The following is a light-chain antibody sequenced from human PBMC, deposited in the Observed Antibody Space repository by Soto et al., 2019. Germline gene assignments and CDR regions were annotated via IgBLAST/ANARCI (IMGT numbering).Light chain of an antibody. CDR3: SSYTSSNTLV. CDR1: SSDVGGYNY. V-gene: IGLV2-14*01. Sequence: QSVLAQPASVSGSPGQSTIISCTGTSSDVGGYNYVSWYQQHPGKDPKFLIYEVDNRASGVSDRFSGSKSGNTASLTISGLQAEDEADYYCSSYTSSNTLVFGTGTKLTVL. J-gene: IGLJ1*01. CDR2: EVD.